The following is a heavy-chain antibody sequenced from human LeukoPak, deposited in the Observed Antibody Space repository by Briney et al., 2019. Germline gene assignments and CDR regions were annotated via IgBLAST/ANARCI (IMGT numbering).Heavy chain of an antibody. CDR3: AGDYDSWTGLNY. J-gene: IGHJ4*02. V-gene: IGHV3-73*01. Sequence: PGGSLRLSCAASGFTFSGSAMHWVRQTPGEGLEWIGLIRNKANNYATPYAASLKGRFTISRDDSRDTAYLQVNSLKTEDTAVYYCAGDYDSWTGLNYWGQGTLVTVSS. D-gene: IGHD3-3*01. CDR1: GFTFSGSA. CDR2: IRNKANNYAT.